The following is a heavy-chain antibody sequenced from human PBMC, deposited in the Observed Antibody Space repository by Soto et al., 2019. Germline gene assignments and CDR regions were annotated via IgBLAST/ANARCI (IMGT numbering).Heavy chain of an antibody. CDR3: ASYHRWSNHYYVMAF. CDR2: IHYSGST. V-gene: IGHV4-31*03. CDR1: GDSISSNGYY. Sequence: NLALTCTVSGDSISSNGYYWSWIRQHPGKGLEWIGYIHYSGSTYYNPSLKSRVTISLDTSKKQFSLKLSSVTAADTAVYYCASYHRWSNHYYVMAFWGQRSTVTVSS. D-gene: IGHD2-15*01. J-gene: IGHJ6*02.